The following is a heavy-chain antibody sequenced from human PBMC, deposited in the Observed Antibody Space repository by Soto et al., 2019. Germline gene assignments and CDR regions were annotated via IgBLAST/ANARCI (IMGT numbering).Heavy chain of an antibody. CDR3: SATIYSDSYYYGMDV. J-gene: IGHJ6*02. V-gene: IGHV1-69*06. D-gene: IGHD3-3*01. CDR1: GGTFSTYA. CDR2: IIPIFNSA. Sequence: QVQLVQSGVEVKKPGSSVKVSCKASGGTFSTYAINWVRQAPGQGLEWMGGIIPIFNSANYAQKFQGRVTIIADRSKSTAYMELSSLRSEDTAVYYCSATIYSDSYYYGMDVWGQGTTVTVSS.